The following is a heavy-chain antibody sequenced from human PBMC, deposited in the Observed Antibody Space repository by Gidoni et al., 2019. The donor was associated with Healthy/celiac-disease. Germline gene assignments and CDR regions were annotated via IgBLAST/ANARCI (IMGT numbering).Heavy chain of an antibody. V-gene: IGHV3-30*18. CDR1: GLTFSSYG. D-gene: IGHD3-16*02. Sequence: QVQLVESGGGVVQPGRSLRLSCAASGLTFSSYGLPWVRQAPGKGLEWVAVISYDGSNKYYADSVKGRFTISRDNSKNTLYLQMNSLRAEDTAVYYCAKDGSNYVWGSYRRYYFDYWGQGTLVTVSS. CDR3: AKDGSNYVWGSYRRYYFDY. J-gene: IGHJ4*02. CDR2: ISYDGSNK.